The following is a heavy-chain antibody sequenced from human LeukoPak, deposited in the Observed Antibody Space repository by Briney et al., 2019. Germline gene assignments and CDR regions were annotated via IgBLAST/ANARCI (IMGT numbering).Heavy chain of an antibody. CDR2: SNSDGKIT. CDR1: GFTLGRYW. J-gene: IGHJ4*02. D-gene: IGHD3-3*01. Sequence: GSLRLSCAASGFTLGRYWMHWFRQAPGTGLVWVARSNSDGKITDYADSVRGRFTTPRDNTKNTVYLQMSSLRAEDTGVYYCARDHHDFWSGYPNYWGQGTLVIVSS. V-gene: IGHV3-74*01. CDR3: ARDHHDFWSGYPNY.